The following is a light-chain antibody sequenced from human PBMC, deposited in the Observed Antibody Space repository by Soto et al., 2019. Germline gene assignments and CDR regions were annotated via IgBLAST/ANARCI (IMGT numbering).Light chain of an antibody. J-gene: IGLJ1*01. V-gene: IGLV1-44*01. Sequence: QSVLTQPPSTSGTPGQRVTISCSGSSSNIGSNTVNWYQHLPGTAPKLLIYSNTQRPSGVPDRFSGSKSGTSASLAVSGLQSEDEADYYCAAWDDSLNGYVFGTGTKVTV. CDR1: SSNIGSNT. CDR2: SNT. CDR3: AAWDDSLNGYV.